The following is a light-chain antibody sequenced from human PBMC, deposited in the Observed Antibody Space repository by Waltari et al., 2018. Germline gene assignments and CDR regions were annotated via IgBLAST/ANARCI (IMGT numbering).Light chain of an antibody. CDR1: QSVSSY. CDR3: QQSSSTPPWT. V-gene: IGKV1-39*01. J-gene: IGKJ1*01. CDR2: AAS. Sequence: DIQMTQSPSSLSASVGDRVTITCRASQSVSSYLNWYQQKPGKAPRLLIDAASSLQSGVPSRFSGSGSGTDFALTISSLQPEDFATYYCQQSSSTPPWTFGQGTKVEIK.